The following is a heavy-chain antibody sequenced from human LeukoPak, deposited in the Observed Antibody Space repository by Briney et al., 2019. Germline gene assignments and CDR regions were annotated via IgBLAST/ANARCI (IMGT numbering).Heavy chain of an antibody. CDR2: ISFDGSNK. CDR3: ARDPTNVYCSSTSCYSFDY. CDR1: GFTFSNYA. J-gene: IGHJ4*02. V-gene: IGHV3-30*04. D-gene: IGHD2-2*01. Sequence: GGSLRLSCAASGFTFSNYAMHWVRQAPGKGLDWLAVISFDGSNKYYADSVKGRFTISRDNSKNTLYLQMNSLRAEDTAVYYCARDPTNVYCSSTSCYSFDYWGQGTLVTVSS.